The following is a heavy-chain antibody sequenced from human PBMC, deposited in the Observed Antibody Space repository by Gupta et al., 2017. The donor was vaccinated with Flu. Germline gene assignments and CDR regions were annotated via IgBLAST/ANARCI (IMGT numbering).Heavy chain of an antibody. CDR1: GFTFSSYG. CDR2: ISSDENNK. J-gene: IGHJ2*01. V-gene: IGHV3-30*18. Sequence: QVQLVESGGGVVQPGRSLRLSCVASGFTFSSYGMHWVRQVPGKWLEWVAAISSDENNKYYADSVKGRFTISRDNSKNTLYLQMNSLRVEDTAVYHCAKNPRPGYWYFDLWGRGTLVTVSS. CDR3: AKNPRPGYWYFDL.